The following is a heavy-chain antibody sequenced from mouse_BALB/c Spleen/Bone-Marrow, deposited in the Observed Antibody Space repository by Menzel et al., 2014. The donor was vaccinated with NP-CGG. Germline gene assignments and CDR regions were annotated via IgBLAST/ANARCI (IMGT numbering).Heavy chain of an antibody. CDR2: INPESSTI. J-gene: IGHJ2*01. CDR1: GFDFSRYW. CDR3: ARLSYYGLTDY. Sequence: EVQRVESGGGLVQPGGSLKLSCTASGFDFSRYWMSWVQQAPGKGLQWIGEINPESSTINYTPSLKDKFIISRDNAKNTLYLQMSKVRSEDTALYYCARLSYYGLTDYWGQGTTLTVSS. V-gene: IGHV4-1*02. D-gene: IGHD1-2*01.